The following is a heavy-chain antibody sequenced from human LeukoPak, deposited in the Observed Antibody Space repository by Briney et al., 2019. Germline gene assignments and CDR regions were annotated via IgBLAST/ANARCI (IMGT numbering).Heavy chain of an antibody. CDR2: IYYRGST. J-gene: IGHJ6*02. V-gene: IGHV4-39*01. CDR3: ARLVWFGELSGYGMDV. D-gene: IGHD3-10*01. Sequence: SETLSLTCTVSGGSISSSSYYWGWIRQPPGKGLEWIGSIYYRGSTYCNPSLKSRVTISVDASKNQFSLKLSSVTAADTAVYYCARLVWFGELSGYGMDVWGQGTTVTVSS. CDR1: GGSISSSSYY.